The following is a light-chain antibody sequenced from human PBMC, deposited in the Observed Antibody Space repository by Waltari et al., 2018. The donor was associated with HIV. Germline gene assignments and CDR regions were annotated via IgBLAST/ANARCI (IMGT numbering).Light chain of an antibody. CDR3: SSYTSSSTWV. J-gene: IGLJ3*02. CDR1: SRDVGGYNY. V-gene: IGLV2-14*03. Sequence: QSALTQPASVSGSPGQSITIHCTGTSRDVGGYNYVSWYQQHPGKAPKLMIYDVTNRPSGVSNRFSGSKSGNTASLTISGLQLEDEADYYCSSYTSSSTWVFGGGTKLTVL. CDR2: DVT.